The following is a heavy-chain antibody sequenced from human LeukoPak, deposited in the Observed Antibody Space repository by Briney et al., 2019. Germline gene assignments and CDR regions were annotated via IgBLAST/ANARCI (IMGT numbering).Heavy chain of an antibody. CDR2: IYYSGST. D-gene: IGHD3-22*01. J-gene: IGHJ4*02. V-gene: IGHV4-59*01. CDR3: ARGADSSGYYSIFYFGY. CDR1: GGXISSYY. Sequence: SETLSLTCTVSGGXISSYYCNWIRQPPGKGLEWIEYIYYSGSTNYNPSLKSRVTISVDTPKNQFSLKLSSVTAADTAVYYCARGADSSGYYSIFYFGYWGQGTLVTVSS.